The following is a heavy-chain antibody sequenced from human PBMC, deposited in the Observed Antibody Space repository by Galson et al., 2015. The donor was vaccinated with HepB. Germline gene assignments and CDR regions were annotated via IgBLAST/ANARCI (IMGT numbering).Heavy chain of an antibody. Sequence: SLRLSCAASGFTFKNYWMQWVRQAPGKRLVWVSHINSDGSSTSYADSVKGQFTISRDNAKNTLYLQMTSLRAEDTAVYYCARVDYGDHGLDYWAREPWSPSPQ. CDR2: INSDGSST. J-gene: IGHJ4*02. D-gene: IGHD4-17*01. CDR3: ARVDYGDHGLDY. V-gene: IGHV3-74*01. CDR1: GFTFKNYW.